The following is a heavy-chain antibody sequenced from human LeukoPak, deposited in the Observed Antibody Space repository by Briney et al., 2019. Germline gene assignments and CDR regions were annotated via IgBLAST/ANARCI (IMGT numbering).Heavy chain of an antibody. CDR3: AKASEVMVRDCFGCPDY. CDR2: ISWNSGSI. D-gene: IGHD3-10*01. CDR1: GFTFDDYA. J-gene: IGHJ4*02. V-gene: IGHV3-9*01. Sequence: PGRSLRLSCAASGFTFDDYAMHWVRQAPGKGLEWVSGISWNSGSIGYADSVKGRFTISRDNAKNSLYLQMHSLRAEDTALYYCAKASEVMVRDCFGCPDYWGQGTLVTVSS.